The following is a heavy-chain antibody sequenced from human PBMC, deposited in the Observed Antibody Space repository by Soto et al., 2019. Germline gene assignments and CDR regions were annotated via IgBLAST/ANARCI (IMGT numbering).Heavy chain of an antibody. CDR1: GGSISSSSYY. CDR3: ARELGSGSYIDY. CDR2: IYYTGST. V-gene: IGHV4-39*01. Sequence: QLQLQESGPGLVKPSETLSLTCTVSGGSISSSSYYWGWIRQPPGKGLEWIGNIYYTGSTHYNPSPXTXCTTSVVTSTNQFSLKLTSVTAADTAVYYCARELGSGSYIDYWGQGTLVTVSS. J-gene: IGHJ4*02. D-gene: IGHD3-10*01.